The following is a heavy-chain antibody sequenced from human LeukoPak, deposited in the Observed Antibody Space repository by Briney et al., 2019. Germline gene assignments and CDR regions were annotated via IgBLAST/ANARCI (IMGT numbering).Heavy chain of an antibody. Sequence: SETLSLTCTVSGGSISSYCWSWIRQPPGKGLEWIGSICYSGSTNYNPSLKSRATVSLDTSKNQFSLKLNSVTATDTALYSCARRVVESAATTERNWFDPWGQGTLVTVSS. CDR2: ICYSGST. CDR3: ARRVVESAATTERNWFDP. J-gene: IGHJ5*02. CDR1: GGSISSYC. D-gene: IGHD4-11*01. V-gene: IGHV4-59*08.